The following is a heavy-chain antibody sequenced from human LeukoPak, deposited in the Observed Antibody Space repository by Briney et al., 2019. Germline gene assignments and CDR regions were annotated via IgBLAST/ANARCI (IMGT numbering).Heavy chain of an antibody. D-gene: IGHD4-17*01. J-gene: IGHJ5*02. V-gene: IGHV4-31*03. Sequence: PSETLSPTCTVSGGSISSGGYYWSWIRQHPGKGLEWIGYIYYSGSTYYNPSLKSRVTISVDTSKNQFSLKLSSVTAADTAVYYRARDVYGDYDNNWLDPWGQGTLVTVSS. CDR3: ARDVYGDYDNNWLDP. CDR2: IYYSGST. CDR1: GGSISSGGYY.